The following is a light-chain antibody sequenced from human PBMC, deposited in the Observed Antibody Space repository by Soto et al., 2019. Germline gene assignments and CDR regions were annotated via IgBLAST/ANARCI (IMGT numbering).Light chain of an antibody. CDR3: QQYDSSPPT. J-gene: IGKJ1*01. Sequence: EIVLTQSPGTLSLSPGERATLSCRASQSIRSSYIAWYEQKPGQPPRLLIYGAFFRASGIPDRFSGGGSGTDFTLTISRLEPEDFSVYYCQQYDSSPPTFGQGTKVDI. CDR2: GAF. V-gene: IGKV3-20*01. CDR1: QSIRSSY.